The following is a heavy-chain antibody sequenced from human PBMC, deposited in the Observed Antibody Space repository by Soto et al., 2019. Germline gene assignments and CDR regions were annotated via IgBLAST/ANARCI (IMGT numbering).Heavy chain of an antibody. Sequence: ASVKVSCKASGGTFSSYGISWVRQAPGQGLEWLGWINTHNGNTNYAQNLQGRVIMTADTSTSTAYMELRSLRSDDTAIYYCTREGSAPYYYYGMDAWGHGTPVTASS. V-gene: IGHV1-18*01. CDR1: GGTFSSYG. D-gene: IGHD3-10*01. CDR2: INTHNGNT. J-gene: IGHJ6*02. CDR3: TREGSAPYYYYGMDA.